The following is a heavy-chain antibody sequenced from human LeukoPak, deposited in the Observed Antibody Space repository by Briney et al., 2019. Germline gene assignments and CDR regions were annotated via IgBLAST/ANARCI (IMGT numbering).Heavy chain of an antibody. V-gene: IGHV7-4-1*02. Sequence: GASVKVSCKASGYTFTSYAMNWVRQAAGQGLEWMGWINTNTGNPTYAQGFTGRFVFSLDTSVSTAYLQISSPKAEDTAVYYCARVSEYYDFWSGYCNWFDPWGQGTLVTVSS. CDR1: GYTFTSYA. D-gene: IGHD3-3*01. J-gene: IGHJ5*02. CDR3: ARVSEYYDFWSGYCNWFDP. CDR2: INTNTGNP.